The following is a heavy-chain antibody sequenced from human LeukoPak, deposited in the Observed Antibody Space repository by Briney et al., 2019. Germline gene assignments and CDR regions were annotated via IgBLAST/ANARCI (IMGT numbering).Heavy chain of an antibody. J-gene: IGHJ6*03. CDR3: RSGYYYYYIDV. V-gene: IGHV3-74*01. Sequence: GGSLSLACALSGFTFNDFWMHWVRQATGEGRVWGARTNTHGTHANYADSVKGRFIISRDNANNTLYLQMNGLRDEDTGVYYARSGYYYYYIDVWGKGTTVTVSS. D-gene: IGHD3-3*01. CDR1: GFTFNDFW. CDR2: TNTHGTHA.